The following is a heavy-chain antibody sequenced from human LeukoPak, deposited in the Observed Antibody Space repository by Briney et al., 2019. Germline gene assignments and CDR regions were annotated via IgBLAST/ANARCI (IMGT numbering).Heavy chain of an antibody. J-gene: IGHJ4*02. V-gene: IGHV3-11*04. Sequence: GGSLRLSCAASGFTFSDYYMSWIRQAPGEGLGWVSYISSSGSTIYYADSVKGRFTISRDNAKNSLYLQMNSLRAEDTAVYYCARDSSLGYSSGWPDYWGQGTLVTVSS. D-gene: IGHD6-19*01. CDR3: ARDSSLGYSSGWPDY. CDR2: ISSSGSTI. CDR1: GFTFSDYY.